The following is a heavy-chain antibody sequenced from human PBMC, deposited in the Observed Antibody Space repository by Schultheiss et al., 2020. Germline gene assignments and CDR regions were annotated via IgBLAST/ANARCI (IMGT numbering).Heavy chain of an antibody. CDR1: GFTFDDYA. CDR3: AKDLSEAGIFDY. CDR2: IAWNSGSI. V-gene: IGHV3-9*01. J-gene: IGHJ4*02. Sequence: SLKISCAASGFTFDDYAMHWVRQAPGKGLEWVSGIAWNSGSIGYADSVKGRFTISRDNAKNSLYLQMNSLRAEDTALYYCAKDLSEAGIFDYWGQGTLVTVSS. D-gene: IGHD6-19*01.